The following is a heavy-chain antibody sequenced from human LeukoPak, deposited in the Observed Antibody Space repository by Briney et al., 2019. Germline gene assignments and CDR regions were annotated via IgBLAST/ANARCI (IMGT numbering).Heavy chain of an antibody. J-gene: IGHJ4*02. Sequence: ASVKVSCKASGYTFTSYAMHWVRQAPGQRLEWMGWINAGNGNTKYSQKFQGRVTITRDTSACTAYMELSSLRSEDTAVYYCARVPQGLGYFDYWGQGTLVTVSS. CDR3: ARVPQGLGYFDY. V-gene: IGHV1-3*01. CDR2: INAGNGNT. CDR1: GYTFTSYA. D-gene: IGHD2-15*01.